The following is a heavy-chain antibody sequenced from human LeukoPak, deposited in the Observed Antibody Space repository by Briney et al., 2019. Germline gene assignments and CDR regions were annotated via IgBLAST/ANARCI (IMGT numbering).Heavy chain of an antibody. CDR3: AGGSNYDILTGKGYFDY. D-gene: IGHD3-9*01. V-gene: IGHV4-30-2*01. CDR1: GGSISSGGYS. Sequence: SQTLSLTCAVSGGSISSGGYSWSWIRQPPGKGLEWIGYIYHSGSTYYNPSLKSRVTISVDRSKNQFSLKLSSVAAADTAVYYCAGGSNYDILTGKGYFDYWGQGTLVTVSS. CDR2: IYHSGST. J-gene: IGHJ4*02.